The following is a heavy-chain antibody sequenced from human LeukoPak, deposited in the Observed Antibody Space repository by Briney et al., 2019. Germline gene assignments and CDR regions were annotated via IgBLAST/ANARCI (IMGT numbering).Heavy chain of an antibody. CDR3: ARSQRRYYDSSGYSPLDY. J-gene: IGHJ4*02. Sequence: GESLKISCKGSGYSFTSYWIGWVRQMPGKGLEWMGIIYPGDSDTRYSPSFQGQVTISADKSISTAYLQWGSLKASDTAMYYCARSQRRYYDSSGYSPLDYWGQGTLVTVSS. CDR2: IYPGDSDT. D-gene: IGHD3-22*01. CDR1: GYSFTSYW. V-gene: IGHV5-51*01.